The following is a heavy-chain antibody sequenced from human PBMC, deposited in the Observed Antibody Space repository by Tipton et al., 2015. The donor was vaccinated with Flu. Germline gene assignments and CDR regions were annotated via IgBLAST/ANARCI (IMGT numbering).Heavy chain of an antibody. CDR2: IYPSGTT. V-gene: IGHV4-39*01. D-gene: IGHD3-10*02. CDR3: ARLSYYDVDLKNFYFDY. CDR1: SGSIRSTNYF. Sequence: LACTVSSGSIRSTNYFCAWIRQPPGKRLELIGSIYPSGTTYYNPSLKSRVTISVDTSKSQFSLMLRSVTAADTAVYYCARLSYYDVDLKNFYFDYWGQGALVTVSS. J-gene: IGHJ4*02.